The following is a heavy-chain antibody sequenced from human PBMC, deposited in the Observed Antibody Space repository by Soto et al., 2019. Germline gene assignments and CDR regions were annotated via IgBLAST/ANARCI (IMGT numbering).Heavy chain of an antibody. D-gene: IGHD6-13*01. V-gene: IGHV4-4*02. Sequence: QVQLQESGPGLVKPSGTLSLTCAVSGGSISSSNWWSWVRQPPGKGLEWIGEIYHRGSTNYDPSLNSRXXIXVXMSKSQFSLKLSSVTGADTAEYYGARCVAAAGPIDYWGQGTLVTVSS. CDR1: GGSISSSNW. J-gene: IGHJ4*02. CDR3: ARCVAAAGPIDY. CDR2: IYHRGST.